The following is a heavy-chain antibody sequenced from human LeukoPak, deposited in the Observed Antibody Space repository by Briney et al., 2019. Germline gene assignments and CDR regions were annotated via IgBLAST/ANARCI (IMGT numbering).Heavy chain of an antibody. CDR1: GYTFTSYY. CDR2: INPSGGST. CDR3: ASMKRSYLDY. V-gene: IGHV1-46*01. J-gene: IGHJ4*02. Sequence: GASVRVSCKASGYTFTSYYMHWVRQAPGQGLEWMGIINPSGGSTSYAQKFQGRVTMTRDTSISTAYMELSRLRSDDTAVYYCASMKRSYLDYWGQGTLVTVSS. D-gene: IGHD3-16*01.